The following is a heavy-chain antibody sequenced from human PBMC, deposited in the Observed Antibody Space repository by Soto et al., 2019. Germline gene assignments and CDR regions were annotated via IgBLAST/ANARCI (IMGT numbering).Heavy chain of an antibody. J-gene: IGHJ4*02. D-gene: IGHD2-8*02. Sequence: SETLSLTCTVSGGSVSSDSYYWSWVRQPPGKGLEWVGFIYYTGSAIYNPSLKSRVTTSIDTSKNQFSLKLTSVTAADTAVYYCARDKITGLFDYWGQGTLVTVSS. V-gene: IGHV4-61*01. CDR2: IYYTGSA. CDR3: ARDKITGLFDY. CDR1: GGSVSSDSYY.